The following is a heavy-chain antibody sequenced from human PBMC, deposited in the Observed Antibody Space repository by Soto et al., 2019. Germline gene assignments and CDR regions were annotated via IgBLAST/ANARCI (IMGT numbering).Heavy chain of an antibody. CDR1: GYTFTSYG. V-gene: IGHV1-18*01. Sequence: QVQLVQSGAEVKKPGASVKVSCKASGYTFTSYGISWVRQAPGQGLEWMGWISAYNGNTNYAQKLQGRVTMTTDTSTSTAYRERRSLRSDDTAVYYCARVWAAANHQYYYYYMDVWGKGTTVTVSS. D-gene: IGHD6-13*01. CDR3: ARVWAAANHQYYYYYMDV. J-gene: IGHJ6*03. CDR2: ISAYNGNT.